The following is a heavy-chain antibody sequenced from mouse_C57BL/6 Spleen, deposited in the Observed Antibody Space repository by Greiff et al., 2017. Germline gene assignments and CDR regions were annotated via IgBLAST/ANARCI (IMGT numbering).Heavy chain of an antibody. CDR3: ARLDGSSAWYFDV. CDR1: GYAFSSSW. J-gene: IGHJ1*03. D-gene: IGHD1-1*01. V-gene: IGHV1-82*01. Sequence: QVQLQQSGPELVKPGASVKISCKASGYAFSSSWMNWVKQRPGKGLEWIGRIYPGDGDTNYNGKFKGKATLTADKSSSTAYMQLSSLTSEDSAVYFCARLDGSSAWYFDVWGTGTTVTVSS. CDR2: IYPGDGDT.